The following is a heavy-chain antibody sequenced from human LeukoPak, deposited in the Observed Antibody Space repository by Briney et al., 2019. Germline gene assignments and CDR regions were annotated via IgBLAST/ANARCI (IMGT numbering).Heavy chain of an antibody. CDR1: GHTLTELS. Sequence: ASVKVSCKVSGHTLTELSLHWVRQAPGKGLEWMGGFVPGDGKIIYAQKFQGRVTMTEDTSTETAYMEFNSLRSEDTAVYYCAAGEWEQLLDYWGQGTLVTVSS. D-gene: IGHD5-24*01. CDR3: AAGEWEQLLDY. CDR2: FVPGDGKI. V-gene: IGHV1-24*01. J-gene: IGHJ4*02.